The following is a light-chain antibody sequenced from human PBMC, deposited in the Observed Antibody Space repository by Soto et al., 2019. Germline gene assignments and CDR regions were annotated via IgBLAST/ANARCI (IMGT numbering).Light chain of an antibody. Sequence: QSALTQPRSVSGSPGQSVTISCTGTSSDVGGHNYVSWYQQNPGKAPKLMIYDVSKRPSGVPDRFSGSKSGNTASLTISGLQAEDEADYYCCSYAGSYTFVVFGGGTKLTVL. CDR3: CSYAGSYTFVV. V-gene: IGLV2-11*01. J-gene: IGLJ2*01. CDR2: DVS. CDR1: SSDVGGHNY.